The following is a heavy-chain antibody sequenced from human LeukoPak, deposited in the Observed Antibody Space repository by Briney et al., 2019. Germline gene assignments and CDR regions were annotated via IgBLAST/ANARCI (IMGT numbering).Heavy chain of an antibody. CDR1: GFTFRSYS. D-gene: IGHD5-12*01. CDR2: ISSSSTYI. J-gene: IGHJ4*02. CDR3: ARGKYGGYFIDY. V-gene: IGHV3-21*01. Sequence: GGSLRLSCAASGFTFRSYSMNWVRQAPGKGLEWVSSISSSSTYIYYADSVKGRFTISRDNAKNTVYLQMNSLRAEDTAVYYCARGKYGGYFIDYWGQGTLVTVSS.